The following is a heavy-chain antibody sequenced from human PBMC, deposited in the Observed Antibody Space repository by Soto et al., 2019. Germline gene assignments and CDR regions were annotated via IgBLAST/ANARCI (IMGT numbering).Heavy chain of an antibody. J-gene: IGHJ6*02. CDR2: ISGSGGST. CDR3: AREPERDYDFWSGYWPTYYYYGMDV. CDR1: GFTFSSYA. D-gene: IGHD3-3*01. V-gene: IGHV3-23*01. Sequence: EVQLLESGGGLVQPGGSLRLSCAASGFTFSSYAMSWVRQAPGKGLEWVSAISGSGGSTYYADSVKGRFTISRDNSKNTLYLQMNSLRAEDTAVYYCAREPERDYDFWSGYWPTYYYYGMDVWGQGTTVTVSS.